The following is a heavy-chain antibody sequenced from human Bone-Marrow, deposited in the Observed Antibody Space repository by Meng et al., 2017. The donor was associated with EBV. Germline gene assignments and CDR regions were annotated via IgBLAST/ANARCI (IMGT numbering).Heavy chain of an antibody. J-gene: IGHJ4*02. CDR2: INHSGST. D-gene: IGHD6-13*01. CDR1: GGSFSGYY. CDR3: ARGRGYSSPNFDY. Sequence: VQLQQWGAGLLKPSETLALTCAVYGGSFSGYYWSWIRQPPGKGLEWIGEINHSGSTNYNPSLKSRVTISVDTSKNQFSLKLSSVTAADTAVYYCARGRGYSSPNFDYWGQGTLVTVSS. V-gene: IGHV4-34*01.